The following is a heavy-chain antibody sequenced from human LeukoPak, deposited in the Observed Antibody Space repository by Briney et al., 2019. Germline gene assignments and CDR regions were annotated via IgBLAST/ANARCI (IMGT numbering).Heavy chain of an antibody. J-gene: IGHJ4*02. D-gene: IGHD3-9*01. CDR3: ARTIGNYFDY. CDR1: GFPFNNFH. V-gene: IGHV3-21*01. CDR2: ITGTGERT. Sequence: GGSLRLSCSASGFPFNNFHLIWLRQAPGKGLEGVSTITGTGERTYYAASVKGRFTISRDNAKNSLYLQMNGLRAEDTAVYYCARTIGNYFDYWGQGTLVTVSS.